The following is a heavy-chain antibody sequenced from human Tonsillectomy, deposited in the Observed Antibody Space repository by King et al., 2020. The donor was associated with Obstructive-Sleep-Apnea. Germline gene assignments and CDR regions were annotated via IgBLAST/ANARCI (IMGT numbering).Heavy chain of an antibody. CDR1: GGSISSDY. Sequence: QLQESGPGLVKPSETLSLTCTVSGGSISSDYWSWIRQPPGKGLEWIGNIYNSGITNYNPPLKSRITISVDTSKNQYSLRLTSVTAADTAVYFCARRREATGTRGGNYFDSWGQGTPVTVSS. CDR3: ARRREATGTRGGNYFDS. J-gene: IGHJ4*02. D-gene: IGHD1/OR15-1a*01. CDR2: IYNSGIT. V-gene: IGHV4-4*09.